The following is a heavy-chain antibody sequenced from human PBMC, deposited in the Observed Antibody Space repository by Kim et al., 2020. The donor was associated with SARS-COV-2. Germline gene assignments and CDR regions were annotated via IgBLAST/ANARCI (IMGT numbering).Heavy chain of an antibody. D-gene: IGHD1-26*01. CDR1: GGSFSGYY. V-gene: IGHV4-34*01. CDR2: INHSGST. J-gene: IGHJ6*02. CDR3: AGVNSDYYYGMDV. Sequence: SETLSLTCAVYGGSFSGYYWSWIRQPPGKGLEWIGEINHSGSTNYNPSLKSRVTISVDTSKNQFSVKLSSVTAADTAVYYCAGVNSDYYYGMDVWGQGTT.